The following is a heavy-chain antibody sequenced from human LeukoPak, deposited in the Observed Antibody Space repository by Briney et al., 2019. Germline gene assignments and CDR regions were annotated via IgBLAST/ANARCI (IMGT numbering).Heavy chain of an antibody. CDR3: ARAYLGYCSSTSCYAFDY. CDR1: GYTFTSYG. Sequence: GALVKVSCKASGYTFTSYGISWVRQAPGQGLEWMGWISAYNGNTNYAQKLQGRVTMTTDTSTSTAYMELRSLRSDDTAVYYCARAYLGYCSSTSCYAFDYWGQGTLVTVSS. D-gene: IGHD2-2*01. CDR2: ISAYNGNT. V-gene: IGHV1-18*01. J-gene: IGHJ4*02.